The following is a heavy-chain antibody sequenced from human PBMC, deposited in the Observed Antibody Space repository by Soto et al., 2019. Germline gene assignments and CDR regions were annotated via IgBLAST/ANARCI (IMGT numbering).Heavy chain of an antibody. CDR2: ISSSSSYT. D-gene: IGHD6-13*01. CDR1: GFTFSDYY. J-gene: IGHJ4*02. CDR3: ASLMRGCSSSWYEDY. V-gene: IGHV3-11*05. Sequence: QVQLVESGGGLVKPGGSLRLSCAASGFTFSDYYMSWIRQAPGKGLEWVSYISSSSSYTNYADSVKGRFTISRDNAKNSLYLQMNSLRAEDTAVYYCASLMRGCSSSWYEDYWGQGTLVTVSS.